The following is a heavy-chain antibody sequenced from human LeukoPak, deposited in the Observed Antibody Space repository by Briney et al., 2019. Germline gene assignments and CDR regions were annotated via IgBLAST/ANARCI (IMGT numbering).Heavy chain of an antibody. CDR1: GYTFTDYL. D-gene: IGHD3-10*01. Sequence: ASVKVSCKASGYTFTDYLMHWVRQAPGQGPEWMGCISPNSGVTKYAQKFQGRVTMTRDTSITTAYMELSRLRSDDTAVYYCARTYYYGSGSYSEGAFNIWGQGTMVTVSS. CDR3: ARTYYYGSGSYSEGAFNI. J-gene: IGHJ3*02. V-gene: IGHV1-2*02. CDR2: ISPNSGVT.